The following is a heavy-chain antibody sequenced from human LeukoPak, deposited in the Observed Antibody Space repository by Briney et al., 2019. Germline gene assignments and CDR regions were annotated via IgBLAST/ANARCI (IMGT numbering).Heavy chain of an antibody. V-gene: IGHV3-53*04. D-gene: IGHD3-10*01. Sequence: GGSLRLSCAASGFTVSSNYMSWVRQAPGKGLEWVSVIYSGGSTYYADSVKGRFTISRHNSKNTPYLQMNSLRAEDTAVYYCARELYYYGSGTQYYFDYWGQGTLVTVSS. CDR2: IYSGGST. J-gene: IGHJ4*02. CDR3: ARELYYYGSGTQYYFDY. CDR1: GFTVSSNY.